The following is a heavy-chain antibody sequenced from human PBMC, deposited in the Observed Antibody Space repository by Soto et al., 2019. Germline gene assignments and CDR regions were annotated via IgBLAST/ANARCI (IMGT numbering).Heavy chain of an antibody. CDR3: ARGTYEYIWGGTPDDAFDI. J-gene: IGHJ3*02. D-gene: IGHD3-16*01. CDR1: GFTFSSYG. CDR2: IWYDGSNK. V-gene: IGHV3-33*01. Sequence: PGGSLRLSCAASGFTFSSYGMHWVRQAPGKGLEWVAVIWYDGSNKYYADSVKGRFTISRDNSKNTLYLQMNSLRAEDTAVYYCARGTYEYIWGGTPDDAFDIWGQGTMVPV.